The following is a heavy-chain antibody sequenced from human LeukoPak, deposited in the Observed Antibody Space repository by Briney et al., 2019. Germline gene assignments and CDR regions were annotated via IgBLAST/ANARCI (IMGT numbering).Heavy chain of an antibody. Sequence: SETLSLTCTVSGGSISSYYWSWIRQPPGKGLEWIGYIYYSGSTNYNPSLKSRVTISVDTSKNQFSLKLSSVTAADTAVYYCARLTPSDYYDSSGYFDYWGQGTLVTVSS. D-gene: IGHD3-22*01. CDR1: GGSISSYY. CDR3: ARLTPSDYYDSSGYFDY. CDR2: IYYSGST. V-gene: IGHV4-59*08. J-gene: IGHJ4*02.